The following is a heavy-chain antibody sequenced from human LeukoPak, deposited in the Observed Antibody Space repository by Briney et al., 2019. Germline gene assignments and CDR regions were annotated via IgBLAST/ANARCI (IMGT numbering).Heavy chain of an antibody. V-gene: IGHV4-39*01. D-gene: IGHD3-16*01. CDR1: GDSVSSTRYY. J-gene: IGHJ5*02. CDR2: IYYSGTT. Sequence: PSETLSLTCTVPGDSVSSTRYYWGWIRQPPGKGLEWNGSIYYSGTTYYNPSLKSRVTILLDMSKNQFSLRLTSVTAADTAVYYCARYSYGGEDWFDPWGQGTLVNVSS. CDR3: ARYSYGGEDWFDP.